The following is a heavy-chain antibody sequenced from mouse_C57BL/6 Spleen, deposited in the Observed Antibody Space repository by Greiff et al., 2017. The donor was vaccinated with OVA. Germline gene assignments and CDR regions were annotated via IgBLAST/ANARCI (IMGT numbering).Heavy chain of an antibody. CDR3: ARGRGYYGNYRYAMDY. CDR2: IDPSDSYT. CDR1: GYTFTSYW. D-gene: IGHD2-1*01. Sequence: QVQLQQPGAELVMPGASVKLSCKASGYTFTSYWMHWVKQRPGQGLEWIGEIDPSDSYTNYNQKFKGKSTLTVDKSSSTAYMQLSSLTSEDSAVYYCARGRGYYGNYRYAMDYWGQGTSVTVSS. V-gene: IGHV1-69*01. J-gene: IGHJ4*01.